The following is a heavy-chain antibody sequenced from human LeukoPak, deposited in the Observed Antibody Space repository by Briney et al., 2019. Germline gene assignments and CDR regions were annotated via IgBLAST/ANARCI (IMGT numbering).Heavy chain of an antibody. CDR1: AYSFTSYW. J-gene: IGHJ4*02. CDR2: IYPGDSDT. D-gene: IGHD3-22*01. V-gene: IGHV5-51*01. Sequence: PGESLKISCKGSAYSFTSYWIGWVRQMPGKGLEWMGIIYPGDSDTRYSPSFQGQVTISADKSISTAYLQWSSLKASDTAMYYCARQGNYYDSSGYPDYWGQGTLVTVSS. CDR3: ARQGNYYDSSGYPDY.